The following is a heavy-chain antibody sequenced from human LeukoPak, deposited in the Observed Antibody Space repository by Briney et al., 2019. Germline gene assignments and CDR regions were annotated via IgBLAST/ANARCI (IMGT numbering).Heavy chain of an antibody. J-gene: IGHJ3*02. Sequence: PGGSLTLSCAASGFTFRDYNVNWVRQAPGKGLEWVSYISRSSSAVYFADSVKGRLTISRDNAKTSLYMQMNSLRAEDTAVYYCARDPDILTGVAYDIWGQGTMGTVSS. D-gene: IGHD3-9*01. CDR3: ARDPDILTGVAYDI. V-gene: IGHV3-48*04. CDR1: GFTFRDYN. CDR2: ISRSSSAV.